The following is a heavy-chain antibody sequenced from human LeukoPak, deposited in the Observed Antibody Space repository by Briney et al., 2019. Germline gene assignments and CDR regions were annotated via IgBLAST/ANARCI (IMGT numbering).Heavy chain of an antibody. V-gene: IGHV1-69*04. D-gene: IGHD6-6*01. CDR1: GYTFTNYY. CDR3: ARERQLPLFDY. CDR2: IIPILGIA. Sequence: SVKVSCKASGYTFTNYYIHWVRQAPGQGLEWMGRIIPILGIANYAQKFQGRVTITADKSTSTAYMELSSLRSEDTAVYYCARERQLPLFDYWGQGTLVTVSS. J-gene: IGHJ4*02.